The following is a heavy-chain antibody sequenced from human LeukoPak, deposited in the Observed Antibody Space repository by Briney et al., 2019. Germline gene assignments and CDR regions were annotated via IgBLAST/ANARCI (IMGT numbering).Heavy chain of an antibody. CDR1: GGTFSSYA. Sequence: SVKVSCKASGGTFSSYAISWVRQAPGQGLDWMGGIIPIFGTANYAQKFQGRVTITTDESTSTAYMELSSLRSEDTAVYYCARGDLGDYVWGSYHIPIDYWGQGTLVTVSS. J-gene: IGHJ4*02. D-gene: IGHD3-16*02. V-gene: IGHV1-69*05. CDR3: ARGDLGDYVWGSYHIPIDY. CDR2: IIPIFGTA.